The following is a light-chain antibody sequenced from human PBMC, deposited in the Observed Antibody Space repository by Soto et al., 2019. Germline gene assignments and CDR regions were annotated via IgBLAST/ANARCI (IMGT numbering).Light chain of an antibody. CDR1: QSVSSC. CDR2: DAS. V-gene: IGKV1-5*01. Sequence: TQARCTLCQSVRYSCPITCRASQSVSSCWGWYQQKPGKAPKLLIYDASSLESGVLPELSGRRCGTEFTLIIAGLLQADFVTYYCYQYEGDSPLTFGGGTKV. CDR3: YQYEGDSPLT. J-gene: IGKJ4*02.